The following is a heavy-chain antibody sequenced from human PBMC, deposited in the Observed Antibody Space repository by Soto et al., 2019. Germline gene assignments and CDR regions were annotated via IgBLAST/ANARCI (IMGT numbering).Heavy chain of an antibody. D-gene: IGHD4-17*01. J-gene: IGHJ4*02. CDR2: IYYSGST. V-gene: IGHV4-39*01. Sequence: SETLSLTCTVSGGSISSSSYYWGWIRQPPGKGLEWNGSIYYSGSTYYNPSLKTRVTISVHTSKNPFSLKLGSVTAADTAVYYCASSLTTVTTLFDYWGQGTLVTVSS. CDR1: GGSISSSSYY. CDR3: ASSLTTVTTLFDY.